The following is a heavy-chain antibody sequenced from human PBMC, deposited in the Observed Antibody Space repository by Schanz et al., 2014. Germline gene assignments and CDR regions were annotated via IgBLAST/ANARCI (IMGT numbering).Heavy chain of an antibody. CDR1: GGTFSSYT. Sequence: QVHLVQSGAEVKKPGSSVKVSCKASGGTFSSYTISWKRQAPGQGLEWMGRIIPVLAIADYAQKFQGRVTITADRSTSTAYMELSSLRSEDTAVYYCARGYGDSRTDFWGQGTLVTVSS. J-gene: IGHJ4*02. CDR3: ARGYGDSRTDF. V-gene: IGHV1-69*02. D-gene: IGHD4-17*01. CDR2: IIPVLAIA.